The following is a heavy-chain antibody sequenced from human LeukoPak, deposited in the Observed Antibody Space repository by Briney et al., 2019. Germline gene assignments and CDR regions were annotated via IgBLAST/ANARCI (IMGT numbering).Heavy chain of an antibody. V-gene: IGHV4-59*12. D-gene: IGHD6-13*01. J-gene: IGHJ5*02. Sequence: SEILSLTCTVSGGSISSYYWSWIRQPPGKGLEWIGYIYYSGSTNYNPSLKSRVTISVDTSKNQFSLKLSSVTAADTAVYYCARASSTNWFDPWGQGTLVTVSS. CDR3: ARASSTNWFDP. CDR2: IYYSGST. CDR1: GGSISSYY.